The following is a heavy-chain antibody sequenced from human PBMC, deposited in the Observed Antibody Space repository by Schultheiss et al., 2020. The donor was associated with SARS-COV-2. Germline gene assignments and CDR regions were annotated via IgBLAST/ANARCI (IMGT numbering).Heavy chain of an antibody. V-gene: IGHV4-39*07. J-gene: IGHJ4*02. CDR2: IYYSGST. CDR1: GGSISSSSYY. CDR3: AREWTAAPFDY. D-gene: IGHD2-2*01. Sequence: SETLSLTCTVSGGSISSSSYYWGWIRQPPGKGMEWIGSIYYSGSTYYNPSLKSRVTISVDTSKNQFSLKLSSVTEADTAVYYCAREWTAAPFDYWGQGTLVTVSS.